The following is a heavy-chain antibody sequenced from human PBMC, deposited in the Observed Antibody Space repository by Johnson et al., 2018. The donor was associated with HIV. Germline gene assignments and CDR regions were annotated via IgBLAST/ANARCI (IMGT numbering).Heavy chain of an antibody. D-gene: IGHD1-26*01. V-gene: IGHV3-66*01. CDR3: AREGAWEVRPGAFDI. CDR1: GFTFSSTY. J-gene: IGHJ3*02. CDR2: FYSGGNP. Sequence: VQLVESGGGLVQPGGSLSLSCADSGFTFSSTYMSWVRQAPGKGLEWIAVFYSGGNPYYADSVRGRFTISRDNSKNTLDLQMNSLRAEDTAVYHCAREGAWEVRPGAFDIWGQGTTVTVSS.